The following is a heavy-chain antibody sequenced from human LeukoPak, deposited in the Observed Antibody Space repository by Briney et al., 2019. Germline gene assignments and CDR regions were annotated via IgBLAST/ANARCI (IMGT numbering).Heavy chain of an antibody. V-gene: IGHV3-21*04. CDR3: AKDRGWYDNWFDP. CDR2: ISSSSSYI. D-gene: IGHD6-19*01. CDR1: GFTFSSYS. Sequence: PGGSLRLSCAASGFTFSSYSMNWVRQAPGKGLEWVSSISSSSSYIYYADSVKGRFTISRDNSKNTLYLQMNSLRAEDTAVYYCAKDRGWYDNWFDPWGQGTLVTVSS. J-gene: IGHJ5*02.